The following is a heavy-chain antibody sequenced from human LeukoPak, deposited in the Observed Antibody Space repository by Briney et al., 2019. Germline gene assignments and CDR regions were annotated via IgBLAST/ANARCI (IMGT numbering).Heavy chain of an antibody. J-gene: IGHJ3*02. CDR3: ARARNYYDSSGFYYEGDAFDI. CDR2: IYYSGST. V-gene: IGHV4-30-4*07. CDR1: GGSISSGGYS. Sequence: SETLSLTCAVSGGSISSGGYSWSWIRQPPGKGLEWIGYIYYSGSTYYNPSLKSRVTISVDTSKNQFSLKLSSVTAADTAVYYCARARNYYDSSGFYYEGDAFDIWGQGTMVTVSS. D-gene: IGHD3-22*01.